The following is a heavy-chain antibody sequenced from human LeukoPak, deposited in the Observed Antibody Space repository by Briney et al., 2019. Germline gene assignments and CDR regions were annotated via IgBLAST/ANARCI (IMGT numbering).Heavy chain of an antibody. V-gene: IGHV4-59*01. D-gene: IGHD2-2*01. J-gene: IGHJ4*02. CDR2: IYYSGST. CDR3: ARERYCSSTSCPFDY. Sequence: PSETLSLTCTVSGGSISSYYWSWIRQPPGKGLEWIGYIYYSGSTNYNPSLKSRVTISVDTSKNHFSLKLSSVTAADTAVYYCARERYCSSTSCPFDYWGQGTLVTVSS. CDR1: GGSISSYY.